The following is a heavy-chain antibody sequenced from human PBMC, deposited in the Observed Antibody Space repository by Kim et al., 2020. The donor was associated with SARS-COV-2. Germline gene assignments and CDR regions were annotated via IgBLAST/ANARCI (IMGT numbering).Heavy chain of an antibody. CDR3: ARGPISGAFDY. CDR2: GK. Sequence: GKNYPQKFQGRVTMTRDMSITTVYMDLSRLRFDDTAVYYCARGPISGAFDYWGQGTLVTVSS. J-gene: IGHJ4*02. V-gene: IGHV1-2*02. D-gene: IGHD6-19*01.